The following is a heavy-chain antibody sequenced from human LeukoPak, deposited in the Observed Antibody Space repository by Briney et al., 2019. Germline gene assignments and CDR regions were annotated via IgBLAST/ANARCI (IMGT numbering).Heavy chain of an antibody. J-gene: IGHJ4*02. D-gene: IGHD1-26*01. CDR1: GGSFSGYY. CDR2: INHSGST. V-gene: IGHV4-34*01. Sequence: SETLSLTCAVYGGSFSGYYWSWIRQPPGKGLEWIGEINHSGSTNYNPSLKSRVTISVDTSKNQFSLKLSSVTAADTAVYYCARGRGNSGSYFRTWLRFDYWGQGTLVTVSS. CDR3: ARGRGNSGSYFRTWLRFDY.